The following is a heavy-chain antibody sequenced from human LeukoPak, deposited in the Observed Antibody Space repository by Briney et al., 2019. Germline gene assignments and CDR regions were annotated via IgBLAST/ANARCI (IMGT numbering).Heavy chain of an antibody. D-gene: IGHD6-13*01. Sequence: SETLSLTCTVSGGSLSSSDHYWSWIRQPPGKGLEWIAYIYYSGTAYYNPSLKSRVSISVDTSKNQFSLKLSSVTAAATAVYYCARGDSSSWSFKIWGQGTLVTVSS. V-gene: IGHV4-30-4*01. J-gene: IGHJ4*02. CDR3: ARGDSSSWSFKI. CDR2: IYYSGTA. CDR1: GGSLSSSDHY.